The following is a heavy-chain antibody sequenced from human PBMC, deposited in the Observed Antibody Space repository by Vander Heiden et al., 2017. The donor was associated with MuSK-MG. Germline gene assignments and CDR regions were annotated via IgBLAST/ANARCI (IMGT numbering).Heavy chain of an antibody. D-gene: IGHD7-27*01. J-gene: IGHJ5*02. CDR3: ARERRTTRPLLGRRKTLNGFDA. CDR2: INPNSSGT. V-gene: IGHV1-2*02. Sequence: QVQLVQSGAEVRKPGASVSVSCKASGYSFTDLYMPSVRQAPGHGLEWMGWINPNSSGTNYAQNFQGRVTRTRTTSISTGYMELKRLTSDDTAVYYCARERRTTRPLLGRRKTLNGFDAWGLGTLVTVSS. CDR1: GYSFTDLY.